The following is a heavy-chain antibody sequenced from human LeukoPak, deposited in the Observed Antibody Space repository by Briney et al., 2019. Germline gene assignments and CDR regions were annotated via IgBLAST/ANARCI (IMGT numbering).Heavy chain of an antibody. J-gene: IGHJ4*02. CDR1: GGTFSSYA. Sequence: ASVKVSYKASGGTFSSYAISWVRQAPGQGLEWMGRIIPILGIANYAQKFQGRVTITADKSTSTAYMELSSLRSEDTAVYYCARESGGNPITFDYWGQGTLVTVSS. D-gene: IGHD4-23*01. CDR2: IIPILGIA. CDR3: ARESGGNPITFDY. V-gene: IGHV1-69*04.